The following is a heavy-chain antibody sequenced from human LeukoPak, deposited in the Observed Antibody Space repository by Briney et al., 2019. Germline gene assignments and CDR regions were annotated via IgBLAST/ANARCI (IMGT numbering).Heavy chain of an antibody. V-gene: IGHV1-46*01. Sequence: GASVKVSCKASGYTFTSYYMHWVRHAPGQGLERMGIINPSGGSTSYAQKFQGRVTMTRDRSASTVYMELSSLRSDDTAVYYCARDRLGSYGDYGLLQGYYYMDVWGKGTTVTVSS. D-gene: IGHD4-17*01. CDR3: ARDRLGSYGDYGLLQGYYYMDV. CDR2: INPSGGST. CDR1: GYTFTSYY. J-gene: IGHJ6*03.